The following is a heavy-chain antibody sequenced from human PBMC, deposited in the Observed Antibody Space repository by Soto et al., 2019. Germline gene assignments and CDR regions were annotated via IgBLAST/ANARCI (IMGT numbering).Heavy chain of an antibody. V-gene: IGHV4-59*01. J-gene: IGHJ6*01. CDR1: GGSIRSSY. Sequence: TLSLTCAFGGGSIRSSYWSCIRRPPWKGLELIAYIYDTGISGYTPSTSYNPSLKSRVTMSVDTSKSQFSLKLTSVTAADTAVYYCARGEDAFFYYGLDVWGQGITVTVSS. CDR2: IYDTGISGYTPST. CDR3: ARGEDAFFYYGLDV.